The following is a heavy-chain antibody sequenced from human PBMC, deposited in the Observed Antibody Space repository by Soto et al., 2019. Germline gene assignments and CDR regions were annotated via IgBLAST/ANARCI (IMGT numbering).Heavy chain of an antibody. V-gene: IGHV5-51*01. CDR2: IYPGDSDT. Sequence: GESLKISCKGSGYSFTSYWIGWVRQMPGKGLEWMGIIYPGDSDTRYSPSFQGQVTISADKSISTAYLQWSSLKASDTAMYYCARQAYDFWSGLSFYYYYYGMDVWGQGTTVTAP. CDR3: ARQAYDFWSGLSFYYYYYGMDV. J-gene: IGHJ6*02. D-gene: IGHD3-3*01. CDR1: GYSFTSYW.